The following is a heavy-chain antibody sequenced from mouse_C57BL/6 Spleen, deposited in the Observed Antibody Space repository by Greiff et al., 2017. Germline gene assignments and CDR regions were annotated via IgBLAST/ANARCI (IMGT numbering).Heavy chain of an antibody. CDR1: GYSITSGYY. CDR2: ISYDGSN. D-gene: IGHD1-1*01. V-gene: IGHV3-6*01. Sequence: EVQRVESGPGLVKPSQSLSLTCSVTGYSITSGYYWNWIRQFPGNKLEWMGYISYDGSNNYNPSLKNRISITRDTSKNQFFLKLNSVTTEDTATYYCATDYGSSDWYFDVWGTGTSVTVSS. CDR3: ATDYGSSDWYFDV. J-gene: IGHJ1*03.